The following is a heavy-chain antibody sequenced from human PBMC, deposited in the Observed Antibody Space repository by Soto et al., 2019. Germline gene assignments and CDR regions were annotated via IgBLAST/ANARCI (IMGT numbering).Heavy chain of an antibody. Sequence: GESLKISCKGSGFNFTAYWIAWVRQMPGKGLEWMGMLYPGNSDITYSPSFRGQVTISADKSLSTAYLQWSSLTASDTAMYYCARSLLIGNSDYFDSWGHGTLVTVSS. CDR1: GFNFTAYW. D-gene: IGHD2-21*01. J-gene: IGHJ4*01. CDR2: LYPGNSDI. CDR3: ARSLLIGNSDYFDS. V-gene: IGHV5-51*01.